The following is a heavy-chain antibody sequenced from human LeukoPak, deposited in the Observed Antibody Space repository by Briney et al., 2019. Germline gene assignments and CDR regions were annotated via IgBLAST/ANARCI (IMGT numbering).Heavy chain of an antibody. D-gene: IGHD5-12*01. Sequence: GGSLRLSCVASAFIFRDYYMSWIRQAPGKGLEWVSYISSSNSYTKYADSVKGRFTISRDNAKNSLYLQMNSLRAEDTAVYYCARGGEAVFDYWGHGTLVTVSS. CDR3: ARGGEAVFDY. CDR2: ISSSNSYT. J-gene: IGHJ4*01. CDR1: AFIFRDYY. V-gene: IGHV3-11*05.